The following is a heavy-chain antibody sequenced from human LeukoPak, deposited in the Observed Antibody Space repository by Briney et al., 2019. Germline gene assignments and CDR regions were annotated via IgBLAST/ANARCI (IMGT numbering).Heavy chain of an antibody. V-gene: IGHV3-15*01. CDR1: GLTFRNAW. CDR3: TTYSSVSFHSDC. Sequence: GGSLRLSCAASGLTFRNAWMSWVRQAPGKGLEWVGRIKSKSDDGTADYAVLVKGRFTISRDDSKNTMFLQMNSLKTEDTAAYYCTTYSSVSFHSDCCGQGTLVTVSS. J-gene: IGHJ4*02. CDR2: IKSKSDDGTA. D-gene: IGHD6-25*01.